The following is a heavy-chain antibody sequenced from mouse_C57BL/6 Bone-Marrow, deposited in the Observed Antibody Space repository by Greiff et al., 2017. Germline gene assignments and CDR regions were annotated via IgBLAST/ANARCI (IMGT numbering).Heavy chain of an antibody. CDR1: GYTFTDYE. D-gene: IGHD1-1*01. Sequence: QVQLQQSGAELVRPGASVTLSCKASGYTFTDYEMHWVKQTPVHGLEWIGAIDPETGGTAYNQKFKGKAILTADKSSSTAYMELRSLTSEDSAVYYCTTRRITTVVATGAKDYWGQGTSVTVSS. J-gene: IGHJ4*01. CDR2: IDPETGGT. CDR3: TTRRITTVVATGAKDY. V-gene: IGHV1-15*01.